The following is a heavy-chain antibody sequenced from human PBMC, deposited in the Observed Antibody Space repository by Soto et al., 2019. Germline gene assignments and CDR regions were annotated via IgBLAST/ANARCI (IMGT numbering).Heavy chain of an antibody. D-gene: IGHD4-4*01. J-gene: IGHJ4*02. CDR2: INPNTGGT. Sequence: ASVKVSCKASGYTFTDYYIHWVRQAPGQGLEWMGWINPNTGGTNYAQKFEGWVTMTRDTSVSTAYMEANRLRSDDTAVYYCARGPRKYSNYLKLFDYWGQGTLVTVSS. CDR3: ARGPRKYSNYLKLFDY. CDR1: GYTFTDYY. V-gene: IGHV1-2*04.